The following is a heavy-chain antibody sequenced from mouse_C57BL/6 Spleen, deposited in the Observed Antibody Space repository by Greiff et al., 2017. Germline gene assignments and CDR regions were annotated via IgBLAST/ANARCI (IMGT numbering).Heavy chain of an antibody. CDR1: GYTFTSSW. J-gene: IGHJ2*01. CDR3: ARAITTVVAKNYYVDD. V-gene: IGHV1-55*01. CDR2: IYPGSGST. D-gene: IGHD1-1*01. Sequence: QVQLQQPGAELVKPGASVTMSCKASGYTFTSSWIPWVKQRPGQGLEWIGDIYPGSGSTNYNEKFTSKATLTVDPSSSTAYMQLSSLTSEDSAVYYCARAITTVVAKNYYVDDGGQGTTLTVSS.